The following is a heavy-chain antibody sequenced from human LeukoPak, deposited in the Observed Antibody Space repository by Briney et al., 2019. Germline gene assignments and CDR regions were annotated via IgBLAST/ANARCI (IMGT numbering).Heavy chain of an antibody. J-gene: IGHJ4*02. CDR3: ARGYFSSSTSRFYSSSSGVVGY. Sequence: SETLSLTCTVSGGSISSGGYYWSWIRQPPGKGLVWIGEINHSGSTNYNPSLKSRVTISVDTSKNQFSLKLSSVTAADTAVYYCARGYFSSSTSRFYSSSSGVVGYWGQGTLVTVSS. D-gene: IGHD2-2*01. V-gene: IGHV4-39*07. CDR1: GGSISSGGYY. CDR2: INHSGST.